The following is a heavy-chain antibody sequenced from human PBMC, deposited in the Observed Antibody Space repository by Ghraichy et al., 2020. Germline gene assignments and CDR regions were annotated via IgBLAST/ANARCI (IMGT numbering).Heavy chain of an antibody. CDR3: ARRRELWSAAEGDAFDL. D-gene: IGHD3-10*01. CDR1: VGSFSGYY. J-gene: IGHJ3*01. CDR2: TNPTGTT. Sequence: SETLSLTCAVYVGSFSGYYWSWIRQSPGKGLEWIGETNPTGTTNNSPSLKSRLTMLVDTSKNQFSMNLKSVTAADTAVYYCARRRELWSAAEGDAFDLWGQGTMVTVSS. V-gene: IGHV4-34*01.